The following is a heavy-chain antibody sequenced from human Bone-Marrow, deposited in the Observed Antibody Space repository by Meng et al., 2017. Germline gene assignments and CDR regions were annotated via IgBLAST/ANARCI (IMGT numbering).Heavy chain of an antibody. CDR2: INPSGGSA. V-gene: IGHV1-46*01. J-gene: IGHJ4*02. Sequence: ASAKVFCYAAGYTFTSNYMHWVRQDPGQGREWRGIINPSGGSASYAQKFQGRVTMTRDKSTSTVYMELSSLRYEDTAVYYCARGSRIGELDDYWGQGTLVTVSS. D-gene: IGHD3-10*01. CDR1: GYTFTSNY. CDR3: ARGSRIGELDDY.